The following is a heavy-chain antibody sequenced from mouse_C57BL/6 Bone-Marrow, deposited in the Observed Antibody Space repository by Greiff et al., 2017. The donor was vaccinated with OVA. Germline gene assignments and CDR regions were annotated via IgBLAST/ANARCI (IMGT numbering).Heavy chain of an antibody. J-gene: IGHJ4*01. V-gene: IGHV1-59*01. Sequence: VQLQQPGAELVRPGTSVKLSCKASGYTFTSYWMHWVKQRPGQGLEWIGVIDPSDSYTNYNQKFKGKATLTVDTSSSTAYMQLSSLTSEDSAVYDCARPDYGEAMDYWGQGTSVTVSS. CDR2: IDPSDSYT. CDR1: GYTFTSYW. CDR3: ARPDYGEAMDY. D-gene: IGHD2-4*01.